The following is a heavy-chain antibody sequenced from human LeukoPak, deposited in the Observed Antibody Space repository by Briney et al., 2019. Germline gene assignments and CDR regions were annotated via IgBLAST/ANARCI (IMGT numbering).Heavy chain of an antibody. CDR2: INHNGNVN. V-gene: IGHV3-7*03. Sequence: GGSLRLSCAASGFTFSSYWMNWARQAPGKGLEWVASINHNGNVNYYVDSVKGRFTISRDNAKNSLYLQMSSLRAEDTAVYYCARRYFDYWGQGTLVTVSS. CDR3: ARRYFDY. CDR1: GFTFSSYW. J-gene: IGHJ4*02.